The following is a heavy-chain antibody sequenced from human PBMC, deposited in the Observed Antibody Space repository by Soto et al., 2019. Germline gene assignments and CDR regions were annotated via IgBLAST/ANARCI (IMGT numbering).Heavy chain of an antibody. Sequence: SETLSLTCTVSGRTFSINADFWYLAWIRQPPGKGLEWIGSIYYSGSTYNNPSLRSRVSMSIDTSKDQFSLKLKSVTAADTALYFCARQRTAVVTKAYFDVWGPGALVTVSS. J-gene: IGHJ4*02. CDR3: ARQRTAVVTKAYFDV. CDR2: IYYSGST. V-gene: IGHV4-39*01. CDR1: GRTFSINADF. D-gene: IGHD2-21*02.